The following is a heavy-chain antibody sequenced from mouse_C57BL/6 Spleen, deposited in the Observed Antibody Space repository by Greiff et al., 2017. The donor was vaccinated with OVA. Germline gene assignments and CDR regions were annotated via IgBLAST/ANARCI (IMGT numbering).Heavy chain of an antibody. CDR1: GYTFTSYW. D-gene: IGHD2-4*01. CDR2: IYPGSGSP. J-gene: IGHJ2*01. Sequence: QVQLQQPGAELVKPGASVKMSCKASGYTFTSYWITWVKQRPGHGLEWIGDIYPGSGSPNYTEKFKSKATLTVDTSSSTAYMQLSSLTSEDSAVYDCARSPGIYYDYDVGDGGQGTTLTGSS. V-gene: IGHV1-55*01. CDR3: ARSPGIYYDYDVGD.